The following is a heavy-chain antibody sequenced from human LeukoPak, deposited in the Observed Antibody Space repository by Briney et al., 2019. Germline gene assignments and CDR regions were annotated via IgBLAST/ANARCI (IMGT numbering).Heavy chain of an antibody. J-gene: IGHJ4*02. V-gene: IGHV1-2*06. CDR3: AFNCRGDTCASFDY. CDR1: GYTFTGYY. D-gene: IGHD2-15*01. CDR2: INPNSGGT. Sequence: ASVKVSCKASGYTFTGYYMHWVRQAPGQGLEWMGQINPNSGGTNYAQKFQGRVTMTRDTSISTAYMELSRLRSDDTAMYYCAFNCRGDTCASFDYWGQGTLVTVSS.